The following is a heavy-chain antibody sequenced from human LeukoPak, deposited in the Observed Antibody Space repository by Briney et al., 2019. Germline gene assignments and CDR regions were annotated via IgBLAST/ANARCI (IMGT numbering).Heavy chain of an antibody. D-gene: IGHD2-21*02. Sequence: GGSLRLSCAASVFTFSNYAMHWGRQAPGKGLEYVSAISSNGGSTYYANSVKGRFTISRDTSKNTLYLQMGSLRAEDMAVYYCARDLRLKELAYCGGDCLDYWGQGALVTVSS. V-gene: IGHV3-64*01. CDR3: ARDLRLKELAYCGGDCLDY. CDR2: ISSNGGST. CDR1: VFTFSNYA. J-gene: IGHJ4*02.